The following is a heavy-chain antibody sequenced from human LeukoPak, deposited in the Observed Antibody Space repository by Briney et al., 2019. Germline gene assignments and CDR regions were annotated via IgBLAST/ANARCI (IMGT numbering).Heavy chain of an antibody. Sequence: GGSLRLSCAASGFTFSSCSMNWVRQAPGKGLEYVSYISSGSGTIYYADSVKGRFTISRDNAKNSLYLQMNSLSAEDTAVYYCARAQKYSYDAFDIWGQGTMVTVSS. CDR3: ARAQKYSYDAFDI. D-gene: IGHD4-11*01. J-gene: IGHJ3*02. CDR1: GFTFSSCS. CDR2: ISSGSGTI. V-gene: IGHV3-48*04.